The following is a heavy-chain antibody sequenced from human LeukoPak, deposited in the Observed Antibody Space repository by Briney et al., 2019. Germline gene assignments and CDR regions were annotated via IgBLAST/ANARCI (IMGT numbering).Heavy chain of an antibody. V-gene: IGHV3-30*18. CDR3: AKSGGGYGSGWFS. D-gene: IGHD6-19*01. CDR1: GFTFSSYG. Sequence: GGSLRLSCAASGFTFSSYGMHWVRQAPGKGLEWVAVISYDKSNKYYADSVKGRFTISRDNSKNTPYLQMNSLRAEDTAVYYCAKSGGGYGSGWFSWGQGTLVTVSS. CDR2: ISYDKSNK. J-gene: IGHJ5*02.